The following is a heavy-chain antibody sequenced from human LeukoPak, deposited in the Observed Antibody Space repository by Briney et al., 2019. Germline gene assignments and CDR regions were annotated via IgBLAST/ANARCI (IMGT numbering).Heavy chain of an antibody. J-gene: IGHJ6*03. D-gene: IGHD5-12*01. CDR1: GFTFGDYG. CDR2: IRYDGSNK. Sequence: GGSLRLSCAASGFTFGDYGMHWVRQAPGKGLEWVAFIRYDGSNKYYADSVKGRFTISRDNSKNTLYLQMKSLRAEDTAVYYCAKGGGYEAQYYYYYLDVWGKGTTVTISS. V-gene: IGHV3-30*02. CDR3: AKGGGYEAQYYYYYLDV.